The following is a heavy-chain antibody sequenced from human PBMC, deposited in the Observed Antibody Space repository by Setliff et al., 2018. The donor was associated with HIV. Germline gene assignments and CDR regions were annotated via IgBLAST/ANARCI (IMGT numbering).Heavy chain of an antibody. D-gene: IGHD5-18*01. CDR2: IYYSGST. Sequence: NLSLTCTVSGGSISSSSYYWGWIRQPPGKGLEWIGSIYYSGSTYYNPSLKSRVTISVDTSKNQFSLKLSSVTAADTAVYYCASGYSIYYYYGMDVWGQGTTVTVSS. J-gene: IGHJ6*02. CDR1: GGSISSSSYY. CDR3: ASGYSIYYYYGMDV. V-gene: IGHV4-39*07.